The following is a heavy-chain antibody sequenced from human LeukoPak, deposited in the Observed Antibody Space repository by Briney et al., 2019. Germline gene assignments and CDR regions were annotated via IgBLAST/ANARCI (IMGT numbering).Heavy chain of an antibody. CDR1: GGSVSTDSYY. Sequence: SETLSLTCTVSGGSVSTDSYYWSWIRQPPGKGLEWIGNIYYRGSTNYNPSLKSRVTISVDTSKNQFSLRLTSVTSADTAVYYCARGNSGYDYAFDIWGQGTMVTVSS. CDR2: IYYRGST. V-gene: IGHV4-61*01. CDR3: ARGNSGYDYAFDI. J-gene: IGHJ3*02. D-gene: IGHD5-12*01.